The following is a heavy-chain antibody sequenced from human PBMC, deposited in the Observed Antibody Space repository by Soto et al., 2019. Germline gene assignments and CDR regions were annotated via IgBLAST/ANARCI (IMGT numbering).Heavy chain of an antibody. CDR1: GFTFGTYG. Sequence: PGGSLRLSCAASGFTFGTYGMHWVRQAPGKGLEWVAVISSDGSNKNYADSVKGRFSISRDNSKNTLYLQMNSLRAEDTAVYYCAKDERSYYGSFDYWGQGTLVTVSS. V-gene: IGHV3-30*18. CDR3: AKDERSYYGSFDY. D-gene: IGHD3-10*01. CDR2: ISSDGSNK. J-gene: IGHJ4*02.